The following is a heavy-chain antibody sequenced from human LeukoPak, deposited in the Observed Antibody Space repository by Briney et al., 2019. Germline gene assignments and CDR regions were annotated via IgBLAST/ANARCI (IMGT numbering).Heavy chain of an antibody. CDR2: ISYDGSNK. D-gene: IGHD2-2*01. V-gene: IGHV3-30*04. CDR1: GFTFSSYA. Sequence: GRSLRLSCAASGFTFSSYAMHWVRQAPGKGLEWVAVISYDGSNKYYADSVKGRFNISRDNSKNTLYLQMNSLRAEDTAVYYCAREWCSSTSCCFDYWGQGTLVTVSS. CDR3: AREWCSSTSCCFDY. J-gene: IGHJ4*02.